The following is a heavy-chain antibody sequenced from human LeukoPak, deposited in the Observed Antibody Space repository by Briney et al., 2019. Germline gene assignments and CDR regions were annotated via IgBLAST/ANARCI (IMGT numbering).Heavy chain of an antibody. CDR1: GGSISSYY. J-gene: IGHJ4*02. CDR3: ARGYCSGGSCYSRVFDY. CDR2: IYYSGST. D-gene: IGHD2-15*01. V-gene: IGHV4-59*01. Sequence: SETLSLTCTVSGGSISSYYWSWIRQPPGKGLEWIGYIYYSGSTNYNPSLKSRVTISVDTSKNQFSLKLSTVTAADTAVYYCARGYCSGGSCYSRVFDYWGQGTLVTVSS.